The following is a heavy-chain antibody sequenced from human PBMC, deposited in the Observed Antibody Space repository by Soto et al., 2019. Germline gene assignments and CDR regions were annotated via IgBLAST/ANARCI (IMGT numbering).Heavy chain of an antibody. CDR3: ARHFGNYGDWAFDF. CDR1: GGSISDSSHY. Sequence: QVLLQESGPGLVKPSETLSLTCTVSGGSISDSSHYWAWIRQPPGKGLEWIATINYSGRTYYNPSLRSLVTISVDTSRDQFSLNLNSVTAADTAVYYCARHFGNYGDWAFDFWGQGTLVTVSS. J-gene: IGHJ4*02. CDR2: INYSGRT. D-gene: IGHD4-17*01. V-gene: IGHV4-39*01.